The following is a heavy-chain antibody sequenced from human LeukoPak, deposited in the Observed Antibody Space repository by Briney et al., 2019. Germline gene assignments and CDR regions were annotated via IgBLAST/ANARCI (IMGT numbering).Heavy chain of an antibody. D-gene: IGHD5-24*01. CDR1: GASISSESYY. Sequence: PSQTLSLTCTVSGASISSESYYWTWIRQPAGQGLEWTGRIYNTGSTKYNPSLKSRVTISIDTSNNQSSLKLNSVTAADTAVYYCARVMAVNPDWFDPWGQGTLVTVSS. J-gene: IGHJ5*02. CDR2: IYNTGST. CDR3: ARVMAVNPDWFDP. V-gene: IGHV4-61*02.